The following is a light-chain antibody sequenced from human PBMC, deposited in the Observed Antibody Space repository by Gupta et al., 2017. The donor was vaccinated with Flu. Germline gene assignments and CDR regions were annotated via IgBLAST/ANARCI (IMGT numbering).Light chain of an antibody. Sequence: NFLLTQPHAVSSSPPPTVAIPCTRSSGNIASNYVQWYQQRPGSTPTPMIYENNKRPPGGPDRVSGSIDSSSNAASLTISGLKTEDEADYYCQSYHSTNPGVFGGGTKLTVL. CDR2: ENN. J-gene: IGLJ3*02. CDR1: SGNIASNY. V-gene: IGLV6-57*01. CDR3: QSYHSTNPGV.